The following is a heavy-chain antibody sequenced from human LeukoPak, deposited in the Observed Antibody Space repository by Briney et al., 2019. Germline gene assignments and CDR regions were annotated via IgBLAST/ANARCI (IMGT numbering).Heavy chain of an antibody. V-gene: IGHV3-30*18. CDR1: EFTFSSYG. Sequence: GRSLRLSCAAPEFTFSSYGMHWVRQAPGKGLEWVAVISFDGSNKYHADSVKGRFTISRDNSKNTLYLQMNSLRAEDTAVYFCAKDYYGSGSYLWDALDIWGQGTTVTVSS. CDR3: AKDYYGSGSYLWDALDI. CDR2: ISFDGSNK. J-gene: IGHJ3*02. D-gene: IGHD3-10*01.